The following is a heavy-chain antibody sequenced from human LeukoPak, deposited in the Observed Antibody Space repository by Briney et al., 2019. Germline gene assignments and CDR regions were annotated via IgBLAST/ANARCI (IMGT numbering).Heavy chain of an antibody. CDR1: GGSFSGYY. Sequence: PSETLSLTCAVYGGSFSGYYWSWIRQPPGKGLEWIGEISHSGSTNYNPSLKSRVTISVDTSKNQFSLKLSSVTAADTAVYYCASGYYMDVWGKGTTVTVSS. V-gene: IGHV4-34*01. J-gene: IGHJ6*03. CDR2: ISHSGST. CDR3: ASGYYMDV.